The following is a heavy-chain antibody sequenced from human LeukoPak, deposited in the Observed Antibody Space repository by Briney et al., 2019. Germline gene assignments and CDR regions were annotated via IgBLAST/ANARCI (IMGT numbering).Heavy chain of an antibody. CDR3: AKATIYYYDSSGYYFDY. D-gene: IGHD3-22*01. CDR2: ISGSGGST. Sequence: GGSLRLPCAASGFTFSNYAMNWVRQAPGKGLEWVSAISGSGGSTYYADSVKGRFTISRDNSKNTLYLQMNSLRAEDTAVYYYAKATIYYYDSSGYYFDYWGQGTLVTVSS. CDR1: GFTFSNYA. J-gene: IGHJ4*02. V-gene: IGHV3-23*01.